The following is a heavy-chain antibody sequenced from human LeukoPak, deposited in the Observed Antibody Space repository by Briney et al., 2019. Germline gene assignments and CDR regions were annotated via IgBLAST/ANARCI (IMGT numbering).Heavy chain of an antibody. CDR2: IDWDDDK. J-gene: IGHJ6*03. V-gene: IGHV2-70*11. Sequence: ESGPTLVNPTQTLTLTCTFSGFSLSTSGMCVSWIRQPPGKALEWLARIDWDDDKYYSTSLKTRLTISKDTSKNQVVLTMTNMDPVDTATYYCARIVRGYSGYDAKYYYYYYMDVWGKGTTVTVSS. CDR1: GFSLSTSGMC. CDR3: ARIVRGYSGYDAKYYYYYYMDV. D-gene: IGHD5-12*01.